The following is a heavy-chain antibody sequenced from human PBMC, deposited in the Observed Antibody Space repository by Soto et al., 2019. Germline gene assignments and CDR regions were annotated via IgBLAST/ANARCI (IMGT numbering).Heavy chain of an antibody. Sequence: VGSLRLSCESSVFTFTFESYEINWFRQAPGKGLEWVAYISSLGHTTYYADSVKGRFTISRDNAKNLLFLEMNTLRGEDTAVYYCARDTEGYKGMDVWGQGTTVTVSS. CDR2: ISSLGHTT. V-gene: IGHV3-48*03. J-gene: IGHJ6*02. D-gene: IGHD1-1*01. CDR1: VFTFTFESYE. CDR3: ARDTEGYKGMDV.